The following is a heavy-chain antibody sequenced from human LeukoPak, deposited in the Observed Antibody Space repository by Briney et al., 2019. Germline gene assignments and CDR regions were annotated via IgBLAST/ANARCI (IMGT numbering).Heavy chain of an antibody. CDR3: ARSSFWSGYYHPFDY. CDR1: GFTFSSYA. D-gene: IGHD3-3*01. CDR2: ISYDGSNK. V-gene: IGHV3-30-3*01. J-gene: IGHJ4*02. Sequence: GGSLRLSCAASGFTFSSYAMHWVRQVPGMGLEWVAVISYDGSNKYYADSVKGRFTISRDNSKNTLYLQVNSLRAEDTAVYYCARSSFWSGYYHPFDYWGQGTLVTVSS.